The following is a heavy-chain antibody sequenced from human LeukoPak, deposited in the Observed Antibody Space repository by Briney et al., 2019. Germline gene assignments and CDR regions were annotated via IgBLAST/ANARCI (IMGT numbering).Heavy chain of an antibody. CDR1: GFTFNYYA. Sequence: PGGSLRLSCAASGFTFNYYAMSWVRQAPGKGLEWVSGINHHGHTFYADSVKGRFTISRDNSKNTLYLQMNSLRAEDTAVYYCTRDVGHSALANWGQGVLVTVSS. V-gene: IGHV3-23*01. J-gene: IGHJ4*02. CDR2: INHHGHT. D-gene: IGHD5-18*01. CDR3: TRDVGHSALAN.